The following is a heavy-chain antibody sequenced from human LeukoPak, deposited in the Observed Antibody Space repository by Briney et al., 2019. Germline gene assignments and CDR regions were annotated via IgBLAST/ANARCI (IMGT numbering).Heavy chain of an antibody. CDR1: GFTFNNYN. D-gene: IGHD4-17*01. J-gene: IGHJ4*02. V-gene: IGHV3-48*01. CDR3: ATIYGDYGY. Sequence: PGGSLSLSCAASGFTFNNYNMNWVRQAPGRGMEWVSYISSSSSAMYYADSVKGRFAISRDNVKNSLFLQMNSLRAEDTAVYYCATIYGDYGYWGQGTLVTVST. CDR2: ISSSSSAM.